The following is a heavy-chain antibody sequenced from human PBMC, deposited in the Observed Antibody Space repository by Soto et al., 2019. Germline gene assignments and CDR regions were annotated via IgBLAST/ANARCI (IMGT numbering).Heavy chain of an antibody. CDR2: IYYSGST. V-gene: IGHV4-61*01. Sequence: SETLSLTCTVSAGSISSSSYCWLWIRQPPGQVLEWIGYIYYSGSTNYNPSLKSRVTISVDTSKNQFSLKLSSVTAADTAVYYCARDSGYSYGFHYYYGMDVWGQGTTVTVSS. J-gene: IGHJ6*02. CDR1: AGSISSSSYC. D-gene: IGHD5-18*01. CDR3: ARDSGYSYGFHYYYGMDV.